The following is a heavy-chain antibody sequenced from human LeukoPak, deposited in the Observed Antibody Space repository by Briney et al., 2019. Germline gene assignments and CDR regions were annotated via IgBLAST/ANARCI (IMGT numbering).Heavy chain of an antibody. CDR3: ASSPYYYILTGIAGDNYYFDY. CDR1: GFTFSSYA. J-gene: IGHJ4*02. Sequence: GRSLRLSCAASGFTFSSYAMHWVRQAPGKGLEGVAVISYDGSNKYYADSVKGRFTISRDNSKNTLYLQMNSLRAEDTAVYYCASSPYYYILTGIAGDNYYFDYWGQGTLVTVSS. V-gene: IGHV3-30-3*01. D-gene: IGHD3-9*01. CDR2: ISYDGSNK.